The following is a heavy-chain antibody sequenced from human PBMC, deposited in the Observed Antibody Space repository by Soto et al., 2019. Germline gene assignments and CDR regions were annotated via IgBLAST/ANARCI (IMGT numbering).Heavy chain of an antibody. J-gene: IGHJ4*02. V-gene: IGHV3-73*01. CDR3: TTLYYYDWYYFDY. CDR1: GXTFSGSS. Sequence: GSLRLSCAASGXTFSGSSMHWVRQASGKGLEWVGRIRSKANSYATAYAASVKGRFTISRDDSKNTAYLQMNRLQTEDTAVYYCTTLYYYDWYYFDYWGQGTLVTVSS. D-gene: IGHD3-22*01. CDR2: IRSKANSYAT.